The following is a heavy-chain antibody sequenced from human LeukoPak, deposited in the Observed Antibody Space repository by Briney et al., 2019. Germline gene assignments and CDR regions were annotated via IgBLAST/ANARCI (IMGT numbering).Heavy chain of an antibody. Sequence: ASVKVSCKXSGGTFSSDAISWVRQAPRQGLEWMGRIIPIFGTANYAQKFQGRVTITTDESTSTAYMELSSLRSEDTAVYYCARAGVPAAKYYMDVWGKGTTVTVSS. D-gene: IGHD2-2*01. CDR1: GGTFSSDA. V-gene: IGHV1-69*05. CDR3: ARAGVPAAKYYMDV. J-gene: IGHJ6*03. CDR2: IIPIFGTA.